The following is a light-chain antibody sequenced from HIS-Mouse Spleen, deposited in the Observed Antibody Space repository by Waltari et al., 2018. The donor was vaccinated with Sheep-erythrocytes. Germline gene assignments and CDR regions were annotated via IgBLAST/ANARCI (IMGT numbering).Light chain of an antibody. CDR2: DVS. V-gene: IGLV2-11*01. Sequence: QSALTQPRSVSGSPGQSVTISCPGTISDVGGYNYVSWYQQHPGKAPKLMIYDVSKRPSGVPDRFSGSKSGNTASLTISGLQAEDEADYYCCSYAGSYNHVFATGTKVTVL. J-gene: IGLJ1*01. CDR1: ISDVGGYNY. CDR3: CSYAGSYNHV.